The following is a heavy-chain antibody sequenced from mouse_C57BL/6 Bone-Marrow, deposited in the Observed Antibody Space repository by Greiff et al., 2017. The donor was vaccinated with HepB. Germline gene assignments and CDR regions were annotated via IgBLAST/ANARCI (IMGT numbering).Heavy chain of an antibody. CDR1: GYTFTSYG. Sequence: QVQLKESGAELARPGASVKLSCKASGYTFTSYGISWVKQRTGQGLEWIGEIYPRSGNTYYNEKFKGKATLTADKSSSTAYMELRSLTSEDSAVYFCARSSVPWYFDVWGTGTTVTVSS. CDR3: ARSSVPWYFDV. V-gene: IGHV1-81*01. J-gene: IGHJ1*03. D-gene: IGHD3-1*01. CDR2: IYPRSGNT.